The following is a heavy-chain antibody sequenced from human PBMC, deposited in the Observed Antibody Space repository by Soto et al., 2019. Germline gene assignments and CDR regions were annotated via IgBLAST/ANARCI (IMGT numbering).Heavy chain of an antibody. CDR1: GGSLSRYY. V-gene: IGHV4-59*01. CDR3: ARIGDILTGYALDY. J-gene: IGHJ4*02. CDR2: IYYSGST. D-gene: IGHD3-9*01. Sequence: QVQLQESGPGLVKPSETLSLTCTVSGGSLSRYYWSWIRQPPGKGLEWIGYIYYSGSTNYHPSLKSRVTISVDTSKNHFSLKLSSMTAADTAVYYCARIGDILTGYALDYWGQGTLVTVSS.